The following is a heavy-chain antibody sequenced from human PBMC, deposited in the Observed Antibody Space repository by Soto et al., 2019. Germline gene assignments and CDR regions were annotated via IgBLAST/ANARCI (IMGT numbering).Heavy chain of an antibody. Sequence: QVQLVQSGAEVKKPGSSVKVSCKASGGTFSSYAISWVRQAPGQGLDWMGGIIPIFGTANYAQKFQGRVTITADKSTSTAYMELSSLRSEDTAVYYCARGRGFDCSSTSCYKYYYYGMDVWGQGTTVTVSS. CDR2: IIPIFGTA. CDR1: GGTFSSYA. V-gene: IGHV1-69*06. CDR3: ARGRGFDCSSTSCYKYYYYGMDV. J-gene: IGHJ6*02. D-gene: IGHD2-2*02.